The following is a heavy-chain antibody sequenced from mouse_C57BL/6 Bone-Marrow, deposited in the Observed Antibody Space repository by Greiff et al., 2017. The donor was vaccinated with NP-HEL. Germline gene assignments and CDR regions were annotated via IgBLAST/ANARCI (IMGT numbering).Heavy chain of an antibody. CDR2: ISSGGSYT. J-gene: IGHJ3*01. D-gene: IGHD2-4*01. Sequence: DVMLVESGGDLVKPGGSLKLSCAASGFTFSSYGMSWVRQTPDKRLEWVATISSGGSYTYYPDSVKGRFTISRDNAKNTLYLQMSSLKSEDTAMYYCARQGYDYPFAYWGQGTLVTVSA. CDR1: GFTFSSYG. V-gene: IGHV5-6*02. CDR3: ARQGYDYPFAY.